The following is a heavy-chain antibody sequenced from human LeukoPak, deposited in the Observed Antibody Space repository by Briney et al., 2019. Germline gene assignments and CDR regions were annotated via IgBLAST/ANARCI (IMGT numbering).Heavy chain of an antibody. J-gene: IGHJ4*02. V-gene: IGHV1-2*06. CDR3: ARDLSSTSNWEFDY. Sequence: APVKVSCKASGYTFTDYFIHWVRQAPGQGPEWMGRMNGNSGVTMYAQTLQDRVTMTRDTSISTAYMELSGLTSDDTAVYYCARDLSSTSNWEFDYWGQGTLVTVSS. CDR2: MNGNSGVT. D-gene: IGHD7-27*01. CDR1: GYTFTDYF.